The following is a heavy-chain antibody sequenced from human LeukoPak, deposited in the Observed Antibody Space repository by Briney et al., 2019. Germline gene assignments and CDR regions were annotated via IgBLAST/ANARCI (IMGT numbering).Heavy chain of an antibody. J-gene: IGHJ4*02. D-gene: IGHD2-2*01. V-gene: IGHV3-30*02. CDR1: GFTFSSYG. CDR3: ARGTNYFDY. CDR2: IRYDGSNK. Sequence: GGSLRLSCAVSGFTFSSYGMHWVGQAPGKGLEWVAFIRYDGSNKYYADAVKGRFTISRDNSKNTMYLQMNSLRAEDTAVYYCARGTNYFDYWGQGTLVTVSS.